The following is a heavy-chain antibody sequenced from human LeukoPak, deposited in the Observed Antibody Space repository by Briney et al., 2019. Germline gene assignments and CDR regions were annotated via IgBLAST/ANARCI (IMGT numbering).Heavy chain of an antibody. CDR3: ARAVGGDGSGSL. J-gene: IGHJ4*02. V-gene: IGHV4-59*01. D-gene: IGHD3-10*01. Sequence: SETLSLTCTVSGDSISTYYWSWIRQPPGKGLEWIGYIYYRVTSDYNPSLKSRVTMSVGMSTRQISLKLSSVTAADTAVYYCARAVGGDGSGSLWGPGTLVTVSS. CDR2: IYYRVTS. CDR1: GDSISTYY.